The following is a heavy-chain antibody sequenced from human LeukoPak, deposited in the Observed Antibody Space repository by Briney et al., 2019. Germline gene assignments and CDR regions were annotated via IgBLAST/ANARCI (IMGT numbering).Heavy chain of an antibody. D-gene: IGHD6-19*01. J-gene: IGHJ4*02. V-gene: IGHV1-2*02. CDR2: INPNSGGT. CDR1: GYTFTGYY. CDR3: ARDLAGTVAGLDY. Sequence: ASVKVSCKASGYTFTGYYMHWVRQAPGQGLEWMGWINPNSGGTNYAQKFQGRVTMTRDTSMSTAYMELSSLRSDDTALYYCARDLAGTVAGLDYWGQGTLVIVSS.